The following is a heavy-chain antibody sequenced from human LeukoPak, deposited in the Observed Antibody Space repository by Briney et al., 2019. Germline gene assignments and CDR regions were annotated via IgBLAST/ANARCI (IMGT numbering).Heavy chain of an antibody. CDR3: ARDPVTTLLDY. CDR1: GYSISSGYY. J-gene: IGHJ4*02. Sequence: SETLSLTCTVSGYSISSGYYWGWIRQPPGKGLEWIGSIYHSGSTYYNPSLKSRVTISVDTSKSQFSLKLSSVTAADTAVYYCARDPVTTLLDYWGQGTLVTVSS. D-gene: IGHD4-17*01. V-gene: IGHV4-38-2*02. CDR2: IYHSGST.